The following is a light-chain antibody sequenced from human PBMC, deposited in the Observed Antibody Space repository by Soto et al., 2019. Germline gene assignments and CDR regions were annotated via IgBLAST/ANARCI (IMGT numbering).Light chain of an antibody. CDR2: KAS. J-gene: IGKJ1*01. Sequence: DIQMTQSPSILSASVGDRVTITCRASQSISSWLAWYQQKPGKAPKLLIYKASSLESGVPSRFSGSGSGTEFTLTISSLQPDDFATYYCQQYMSYSFGQGTKVDIK. CDR1: QSISSW. V-gene: IGKV1-5*03. CDR3: QQYMSYS.